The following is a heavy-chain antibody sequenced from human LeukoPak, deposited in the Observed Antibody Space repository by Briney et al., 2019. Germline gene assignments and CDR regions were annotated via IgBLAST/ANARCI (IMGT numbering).Heavy chain of an antibody. CDR1: GFTFSSYA. CDR3: AKATGYTSSSGSVLDY. J-gene: IGHJ4*02. V-gene: IGHV3-23*01. D-gene: IGHD6-6*01. CDR2: ISGSGGST. Sequence: PGGSLRLSCAASGFTFSSYAMSWVRQAPGKGLEWVSAISGSGGSTYYADSVKGRFTISRDNSKDTLYLQVNSLRAEDTALYYCAKATGYTSSSGSVLDYWGQGTLVTVSS.